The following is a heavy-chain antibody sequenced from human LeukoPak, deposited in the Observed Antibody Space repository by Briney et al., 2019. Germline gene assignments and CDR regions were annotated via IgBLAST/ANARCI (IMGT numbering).Heavy chain of an antibody. V-gene: IGHV5-51*01. CDR2: IYPGDSDT. Sequence: GESLKISCKGSGYSFTSYWIGWVRQMPGKGLEWMGIIYPGDSDTRYSPPFQGQVTISADKSISTAYLQWSSLKASDTAMYYCARLHPDVEGGYYYYGMDVWGQGTTVTVSS. J-gene: IGHJ6*02. CDR1: GYSFTSYW. CDR3: ARLHPDVEGGYYYYGMDV.